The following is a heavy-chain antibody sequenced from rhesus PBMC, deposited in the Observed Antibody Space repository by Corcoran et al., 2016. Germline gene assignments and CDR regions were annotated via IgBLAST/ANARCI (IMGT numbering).Heavy chain of an antibody. J-gene: IGHJ4*01. Sequence: EVQLVESGGGLVQPGGSLRLFCAAPGFTFGSYDRRWVRQAPGKGLEWVSYIIYTGKTIYYADSVKGRFTISRDNAKNSLSLQMSSLRAEDTAVYYCTRENWRYWGQGVLVTVSS. V-gene: IGHV3-136*01. CDR2: IIYTGKTI. CDR1: GFTFGSYD. CDR3: TRENWRY.